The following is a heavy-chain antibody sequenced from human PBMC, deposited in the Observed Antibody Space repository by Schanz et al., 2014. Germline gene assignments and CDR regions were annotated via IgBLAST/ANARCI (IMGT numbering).Heavy chain of an antibody. CDR3: ARFLARYEYYGVDI. D-gene: IGHD2-21*01. V-gene: IGHV3-21*05. CDR1: GITLSGYG. CDR2: MSGSSIHK. J-gene: IGHJ3*02. Sequence: VQLVESGGGVVQPGRSLRLSCAASGITLSGYGLHWVRQAPGKGLEWVSHMSGSSIHKNYADSVKVRFSISRDNGETSVYLQINKLRVEDSAVYYCARFLARYEYYGVDIWGQGTTVIVSS.